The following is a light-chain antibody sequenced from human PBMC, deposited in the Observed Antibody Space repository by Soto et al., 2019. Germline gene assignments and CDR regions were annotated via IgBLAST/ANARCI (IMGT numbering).Light chain of an antibody. Sequence: QSVLTQPASVSGSPGQSITISCTGTSSDVGGYNYVSWYQQHPAKAPKLMIYEVSNRPSGVSNRFSGSKSGNTASLTISGLQAEDEADYYCSSYTSSSTLFGTGTKLTVL. V-gene: IGLV2-14*01. CDR2: EVS. J-gene: IGLJ1*01. CDR3: SSYTSSSTL. CDR1: SSDVGGYNY.